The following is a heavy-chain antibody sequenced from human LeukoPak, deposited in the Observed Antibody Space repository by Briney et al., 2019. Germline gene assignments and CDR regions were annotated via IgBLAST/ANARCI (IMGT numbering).Heavy chain of an antibody. CDR1: GGSIGSGGYY. J-gene: IGHJ4*02. CDR2: IYHSGST. V-gene: IGHV4-30-2*05. D-gene: IGHD5-12*01. CDR3: ARTGRGYSGYDPYDY. Sequence: SETLSLTCTVSGGSIGSGGYYWSWIRQPPGKGLEWIGYIYHSGSTYYNPSLKSRVTISVDTSKNQFSLKLSSVTAADTAVYYCARTGRGYSGYDPYDYWGQGTLVTVSS.